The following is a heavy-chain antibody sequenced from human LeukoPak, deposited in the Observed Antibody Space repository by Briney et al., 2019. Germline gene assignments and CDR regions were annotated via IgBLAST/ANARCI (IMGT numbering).Heavy chain of an antibody. CDR1: GFTFSSYW. J-gene: IGHJ4*02. Sequence: WGSLRLYCVASGFTFSSYWMHWVRQAPGKGLVWVSRINSDGRSTSYADSVKGRFTISRDNAKNTLYLQMNSLRAEDSAVYYCARDQPYCSGGICYFDYWGQGTLVTVSS. CDR3: ARDQPYCSGGICYFDY. CDR2: INSDGRST. V-gene: IGHV3-74*01. D-gene: IGHD2-15*01.